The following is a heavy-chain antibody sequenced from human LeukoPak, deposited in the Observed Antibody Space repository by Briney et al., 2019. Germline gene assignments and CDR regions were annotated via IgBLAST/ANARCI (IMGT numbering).Heavy chain of an antibody. CDR2: IHNDGRT. CDR1: GFDVSVNY. V-gene: IGHV3-66*01. Sequence: GGSLRLSCAASGFDVSVNYMNWIRQSPEKGLEWVSIIHNDGRTYYADSVKGRFTVSRDDSKNTVSLQMDSLRVDDTGIYYCARGFLQLTPYYFDYWGQGALVTVSS. CDR3: ARGFLQLTPYYFDY. D-gene: IGHD1-1*01. J-gene: IGHJ4*02.